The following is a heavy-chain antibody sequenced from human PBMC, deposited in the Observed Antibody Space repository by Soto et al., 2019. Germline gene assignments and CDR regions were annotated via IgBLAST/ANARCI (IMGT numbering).Heavy chain of an antibody. D-gene: IGHD6-19*01. J-gene: IGHJ4*02. Sequence: SETLSLTCTVSGGSISSYYWSWIRQPPGKGLEWIGYIYYSGSTNYNPSLKSRVTISVDTSKNQFSLKLSSVTAADTAVYYCARHPTEWGIAVAPDYWGQGTLVTVSS. CDR2: IYYSGST. V-gene: IGHV4-59*08. CDR3: ARHPTEWGIAVAPDY. CDR1: GGSISSYY.